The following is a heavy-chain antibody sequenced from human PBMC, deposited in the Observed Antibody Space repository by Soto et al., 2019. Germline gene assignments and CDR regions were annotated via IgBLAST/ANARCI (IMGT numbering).Heavy chain of an antibody. CDR2: ISGSGDST. J-gene: IGHJ4*02. CDR3: AKDSLATMVRGVIIPPGY. CDR1: GFTFSNYA. V-gene: IGHV3-23*01. Sequence: HPGGSLRLSCAASGFTFSNYAMSWVRQAPGKGLEWVSAISGSGDSTYYADSVKGRFTISRDNSKNTLYLQMNGLSAEDTAIYYCAKDSLATMVRGVIIPPGYWGQATLVTVSS. D-gene: IGHD3-10*01.